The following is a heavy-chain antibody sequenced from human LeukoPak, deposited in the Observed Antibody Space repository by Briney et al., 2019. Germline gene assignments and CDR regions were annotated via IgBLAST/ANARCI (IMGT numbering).Heavy chain of an antibody. Sequence: GASVKVSCKASGYTFSRYGISWVRQAPGQGLEWMGIINPSGGSTSYAQKFQGRVTMTRDTSTSTVYMELSSLRSEDTAVYYCARTYYYDSSGYYPYYWGQGTLVTVSS. CDR3: ARTYYYDSSGYYPYY. CDR1: GYTFSRYG. J-gene: IGHJ4*02. D-gene: IGHD3-22*01. CDR2: INPSGGST. V-gene: IGHV1-46*01.